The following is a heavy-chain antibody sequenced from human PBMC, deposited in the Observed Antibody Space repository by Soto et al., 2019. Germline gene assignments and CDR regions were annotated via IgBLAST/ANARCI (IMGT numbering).Heavy chain of an antibody. V-gene: IGHV1-2*02. J-gene: IGHJ6*02. Sequence: GASVTVSCKASGYTFTVYYMHWVRPAHRQGLEWMGWINPNSGGTNYAQKFQGRVTITADESTSTAYMELSSLRSEDTAVYYCARVPRITMVRGARALGMDVWGQGTTVTVSS. CDR3: ARVPRITMVRGARALGMDV. D-gene: IGHD3-10*01. CDR1: GYTFTVYY. CDR2: INPNSGGT.